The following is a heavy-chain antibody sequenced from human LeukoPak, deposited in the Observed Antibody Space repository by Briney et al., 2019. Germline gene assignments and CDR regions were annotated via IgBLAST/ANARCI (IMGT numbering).Heavy chain of an antibody. CDR1: GGSMSSYY. J-gene: IGHJ4*02. CDR2: IYYSGST. V-gene: IGHV4-59*01. D-gene: IGHD3-3*01. Sequence: SETLSLTCTVSGGSMSSYYWNWIRQPPGKGLEWIAYIYYSGSTNYNPSLKTRVTISVDTSKNQFSLKLSSVTAADTAVYYCARHRKALFGVVINPLFDYWGQGTLVTVSS. CDR3: ARHRKALFGVVINPLFDY.